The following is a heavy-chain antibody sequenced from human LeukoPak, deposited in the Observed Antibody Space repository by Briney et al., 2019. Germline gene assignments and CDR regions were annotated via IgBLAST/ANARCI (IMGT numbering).Heavy chain of an antibody. J-gene: IGHJ4*02. CDR2: IYYSGST. Sequence: SETLSLTCTVSGGSISSDYWSWIRQPPGKGLEWIGSIYYSGSTYYNPSLKSRVTISVDTSKNQFSLKLSSVTAADTAVYYCARVRGGATWEDYWGQGTLVTVSS. CDR1: GGSISSDY. V-gene: IGHV4-39*07. CDR3: ARVRGGATWEDY. D-gene: IGHD1-26*01.